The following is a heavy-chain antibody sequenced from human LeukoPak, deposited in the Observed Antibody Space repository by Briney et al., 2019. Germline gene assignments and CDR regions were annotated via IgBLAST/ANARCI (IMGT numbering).Heavy chain of an antibody. CDR1: GGSFSGYY. V-gene: IGHV4-34*01. Sequence: SETLSLTCAVYGGSFSGYYWSWIRQPPGKGLEWIGEINHSGSTNYNPSLKSRVTISVDKSKNQFSLKLSSVTAADTAVYYCARESPYYDFWSGYSVFDYWGQGTLVTVSS. CDR2: INHSGST. J-gene: IGHJ4*02. CDR3: ARESPYYDFWSGYSVFDY. D-gene: IGHD3-3*01.